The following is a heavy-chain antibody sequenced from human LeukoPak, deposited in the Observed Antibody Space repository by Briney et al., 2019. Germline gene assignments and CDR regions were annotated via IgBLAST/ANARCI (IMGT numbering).Heavy chain of an antibody. D-gene: IGHD5-12*01. CDR1: GFTFDDYA. Sequence: PGGSLRLSCAASGFTFDDYAMHWVRQAPGKGLEWVSGISWNSGSIGYADSVKGRFTISRDNAKNSLYLQMNSLRAEDTALYYCAKAVAGWLRPSYWYFDLWGRGTLVTVSS. V-gene: IGHV3-9*01. CDR2: ISWNSGSI. CDR3: AKAVAGWLRPSYWYFDL. J-gene: IGHJ2*01.